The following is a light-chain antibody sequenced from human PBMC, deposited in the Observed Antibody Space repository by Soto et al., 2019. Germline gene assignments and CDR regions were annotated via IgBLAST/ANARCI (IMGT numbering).Light chain of an antibody. CDR1: QSINKY. CDR3: QQYDNWPPCT. J-gene: IGKJ1*01. V-gene: IGKV3-15*01. CDR2: GAS. Sequence: EIVMTQSPATLSVSPGERATLSCRASQSINKYLAWYQQKPGQAPRLLIFGASTRASGIPARFSGSGSGTEFTLTISSLQSEDFAVYYCQQYDNWPPCTFGQGTKVEFK.